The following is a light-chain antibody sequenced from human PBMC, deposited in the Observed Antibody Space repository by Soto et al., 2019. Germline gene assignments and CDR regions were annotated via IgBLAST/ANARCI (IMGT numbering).Light chain of an antibody. Sequence: DIQMTQSPSTLSASVGDRDTIACRASQSISTWLAWYQQKPGKAPKLLIYKASILESGVPSRFSGSGSATEFTLTISSLQPEDFASYYCQQYETFPLTFGGGTKVEIK. V-gene: IGKV1-5*03. CDR2: KAS. J-gene: IGKJ4*01. CDR1: QSISTW. CDR3: QQYETFPLT.